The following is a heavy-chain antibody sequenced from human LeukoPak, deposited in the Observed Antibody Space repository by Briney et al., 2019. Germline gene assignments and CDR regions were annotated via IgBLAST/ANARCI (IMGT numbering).Heavy chain of an antibody. D-gene: IGHD3-9*01. V-gene: IGHV4-34*01. J-gene: IGHJ5*02. CDR3: ARGPRYFGWFDP. CDR2: INHSGST. Sequence: PSETLSLTCAVYGGSFSGYYWSWIRQPPGKGLEWIGEINHSGSTNYNPSLKSRVTISVDTSKNKFSLKLSSVTAADTAVYYCARGPRYFGWFDPWGQGTLVTVSS. CDR1: GGSFSGYY.